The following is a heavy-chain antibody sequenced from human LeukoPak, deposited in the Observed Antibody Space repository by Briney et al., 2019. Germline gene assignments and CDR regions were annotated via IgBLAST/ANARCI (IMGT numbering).Heavy chain of an antibody. J-gene: IGHJ4*02. D-gene: IGHD4-23*01. CDR2: IYHSGST. V-gene: IGHV4-38-2*01. CDR3: AAGGNPSDFDY. Sequence: SETLSLTCAVSGYSISSGYYWGWIRPPPGKGLEWIGSIYHSGSTYYNPSLKSRVTISVDTSKNQFPLKLSSVTAADTAVYYCAAGGNPSDFDYWGQGTLVTVSS. CDR1: GYSISSGYY.